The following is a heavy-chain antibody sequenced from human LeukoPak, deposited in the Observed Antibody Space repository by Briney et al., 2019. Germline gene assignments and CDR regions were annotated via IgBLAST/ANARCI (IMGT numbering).Heavy chain of an antibody. J-gene: IGHJ4*02. D-gene: IGHD3-10*01. CDR2: IYYSGST. Sequence: SETLSLTCTVSGGSISSYYWSWIRQPPGKGLEWIGYIYYSGSTNYKPSLKSRVTISVDTSKNQFSLKLSSVTAADTAVYYCAREIYYYYGSGSYSDHFDYWGQGTLVTVSS. CDR1: GGSISSYY. V-gene: IGHV4-59*01. CDR3: AREIYYYYGSGSYSDHFDY.